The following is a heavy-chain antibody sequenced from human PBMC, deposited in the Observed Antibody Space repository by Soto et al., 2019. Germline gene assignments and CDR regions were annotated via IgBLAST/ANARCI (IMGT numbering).Heavy chain of an antibody. D-gene: IGHD6-13*01. J-gene: IGHJ4*02. Sequence: PGGSLRLSCAASGFTFSSYSMNWVRQAPGKGLEWVSSISSSSSYIYYADSVKGRFTISRDNAKNSLYLQMNSLRAEDTAVYYCARDPTPASGIAAAGTGYWGQGTLVTVSS. CDR3: ARDPTPASGIAAAGTGY. CDR2: ISSSSSYI. V-gene: IGHV3-21*01. CDR1: GFTFSSYS.